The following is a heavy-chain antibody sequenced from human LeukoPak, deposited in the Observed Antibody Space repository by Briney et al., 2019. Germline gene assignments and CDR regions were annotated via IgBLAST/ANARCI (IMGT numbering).Heavy chain of an antibody. CDR2: IYYTGST. CDR1: GGSISGYY. D-gene: IGHD4-17*01. CDR3: ARGDYGDYDY. J-gene: IGHJ4*02. V-gene: IGHV4-59*01. Sequence: SETLSLTCTVSGGSISGYYWSWIRQPPGKGLEWIGYIYYTGSTNYNPSLKSRLTISVDTSKNQFSLKLSSVTAADTAVYYCARGDYGDYDYRGQGTLVTVSS.